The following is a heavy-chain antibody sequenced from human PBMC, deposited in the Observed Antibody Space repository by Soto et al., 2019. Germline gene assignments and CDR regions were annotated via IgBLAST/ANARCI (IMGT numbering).Heavy chain of an antibody. CDR1: GGSISSGGYY. Sequence: PSETLSLTCTVPGGSISSGGYYWSWIRQHPGKGLEWIGYIYYSGSTYYNPSLKSRVTISVDTSKNQFSLKLSSVTAADTAVYYCASTYSSSSWRFDYWGQGTLVTVSS. CDR3: ASTYSSSSWRFDY. V-gene: IGHV4-31*03. CDR2: IYYSGST. J-gene: IGHJ4*02. D-gene: IGHD6-6*01.